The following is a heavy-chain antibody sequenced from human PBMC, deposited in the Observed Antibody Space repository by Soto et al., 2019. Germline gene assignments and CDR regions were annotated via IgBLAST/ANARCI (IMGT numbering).Heavy chain of an antibody. CDR3: ARGYYGSGSDRSGFDY. D-gene: IGHD3-10*01. CDR1: GGSISSGGYY. J-gene: IGHJ4*02. CDR2: IYYSGST. V-gene: IGHV4-31*03. Sequence: QVQLQESGPGLVKPSQTLSLTCTVSGGSISSGGYYWSWIRQHPGKGLEWIGYIYYSGSTYYNPYLKSRVTISVDTSKNQFSLKLSSVTAADTAVYYCARGYYGSGSDRSGFDYWGQGTLVTVSS.